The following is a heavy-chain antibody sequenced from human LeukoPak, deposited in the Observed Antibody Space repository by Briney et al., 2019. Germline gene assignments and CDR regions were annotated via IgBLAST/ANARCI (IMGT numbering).Heavy chain of an antibody. J-gene: IGHJ4*02. CDR3: ARLRGGLDY. CDR2: IYSSGST. Sequence: GGSLRLSCAASGFTVSSNYRSWVRQAPGKGLEWVSDIYSSGSTYYEASVKGRLTISRENSKNTLYLQMNSLRAEDTAVYYCARLRGGLDYWGQGALVTVSS. D-gene: IGHD3-10*01. CDR1: GFTVSSNY. V-gene: IGHV3-66*02.